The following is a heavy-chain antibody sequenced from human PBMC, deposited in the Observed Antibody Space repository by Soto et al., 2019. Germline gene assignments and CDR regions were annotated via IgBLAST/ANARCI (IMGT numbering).Heavy chain of an antibody. CDR1: GGSFSGYY. J-gene: IGHJ1*01. CDR2: INHSGST. Sequence: PSETLSLTCAVYGGSFSGYYWSWIRQPPGKGLEWIGEINHSGSTNYNPSLKSRVTISVDTSKNQFSLKLSSVTAADTAVYYCARSGLKYFQHWGQGTLLTVSS. CDR3: ARSGLKYFQH. V-gene: IGHV4-34*01.